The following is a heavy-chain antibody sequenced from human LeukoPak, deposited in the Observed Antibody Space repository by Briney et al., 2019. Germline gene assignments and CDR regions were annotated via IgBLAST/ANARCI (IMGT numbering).Heavy chain of an antibody. V-gene: IGHV4-59*11. CDR1: GGSLNSHY. CDR3: ARQTGRFDP. CDR2: IYYNGNT. Sequence: KPSATLSLTCTVAGGSLNSHYWAWIRQPPGKGLEWIGYIYYNGNTNYNPSLKSRVTISVDTSKNQFSLRLISVTAADTAVYYCARQTGRFDPWGQGTLVTVSS. J-gene: IGHJ5*02.